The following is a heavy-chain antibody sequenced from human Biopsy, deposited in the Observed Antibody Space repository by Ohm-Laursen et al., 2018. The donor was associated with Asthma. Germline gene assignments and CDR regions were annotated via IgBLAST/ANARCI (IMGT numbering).Heavy chain of an antibody. J-gene: IGHJ4*02. Sequence: GSLSLSCAASGFTFSSYWMHWVRQAPGKGLVWVSRINTDGRSTSYADSVKGRFTISRDNAKLYLQMNSLRDEDTAVYYCTRGGLEPFDYWGQGTLVTVSS. D-gene: IGHD1-1*01. CDR2: INTDGRST. CDR1: GFTFSSYW. V-gene: IGHV3-74*01. CDR3: TRGGLEPFDY.